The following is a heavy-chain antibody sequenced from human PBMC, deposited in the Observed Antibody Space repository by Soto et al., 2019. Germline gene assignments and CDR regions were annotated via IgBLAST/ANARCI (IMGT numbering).Heavy chain of an antibody. V-gene: IGHV1-69*13. J-gene: IGHJ6*02. Sequence: GASVKVSCKASGGTFSSYAISWVRQAPGQGLEWMGGIIPIFGTANYAQKFQGRVTITADESTSTAYMELSSLRSEDTAVYYCARDRYEQQLVMTSSEYYYYGMDVWGQGTTVTVSS. CDR1: GGTFSSYA. CDR3: ARDRYEQQLVMTSSEYYYYGMDV. CDR2: IIPIFGTA. D-gene: IGHD6-13*01.